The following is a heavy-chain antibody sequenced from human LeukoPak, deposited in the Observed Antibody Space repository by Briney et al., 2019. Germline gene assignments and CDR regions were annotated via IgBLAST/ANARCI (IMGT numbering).Heavy chain of an antibody. D-gene: IGHD3-22*01. V-gene: IGHV4-34*01. Sequence: SETLSLTCAVYGGSFSGYYWSWIRQPPGKGLEWIGEINHSGSTNYNPSLKSRVTISVDTSKNQFSLKLSSVTAADTAVYYCARVVITYYYDSSGYPRGDYYGMDVWGQGTTVTVSS. J-gene: IGHJ6*02. CDR2: INHSGST. CDR1: GGSFSGYY. CDR3: ARVVITYYYDSSGYPRGDYYGMDV.